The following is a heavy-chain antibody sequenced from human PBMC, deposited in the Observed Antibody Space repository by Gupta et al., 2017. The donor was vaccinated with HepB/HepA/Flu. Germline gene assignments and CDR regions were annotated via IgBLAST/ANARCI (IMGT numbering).Heavy chain of an antibody. J-gene: IGHJ3*02. CDR3: VRVERGSFDI. V-gene: IGHV3-72*01. Sequence: APSMKGRFSISRDDSETSVFLQMNSLKIEDTAVYFCVRVERGSFDIWGQGTMVTVSS. D-gene: IGHD1-1*01.